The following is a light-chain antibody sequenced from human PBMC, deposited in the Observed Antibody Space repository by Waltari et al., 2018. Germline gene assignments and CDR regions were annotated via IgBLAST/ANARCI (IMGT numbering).Light chain of an antibody. CDR3: HQYNNWPQT. CDR1: QTVGSN. V-gene: IGKV3-15*01. CDR2: GAS. Sequence: EIVMPLSPATLSVSPGETATLSCRASQTVGSNLAWYQQNPGQAPMLLIYGASTRATGVPARFSGSQSGTDFTLTISSLQSEDFALYYCHQYNNWPQTFGQGTKVEIK. J-gene: IGKJ1*01.